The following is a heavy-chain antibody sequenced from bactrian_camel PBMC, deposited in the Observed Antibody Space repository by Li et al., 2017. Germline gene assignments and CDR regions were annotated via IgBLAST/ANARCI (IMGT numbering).Heavy chain of an antibody. CDR3: AAEFIRRGSRCYVSSSAAYAY. CDR1: GNIFSTHC. V-gene: IGHV3S54*01. CDR2: VYTDGVTI. D-gene: IGHD3*01. Sequence: HVQLVESGGGSVQAGGSLRLSCAASGNIFSTHCVAWFRQAPGKEREGVAVVYTDGVTICYADSVKGRFTISQDKDKNTVYLQMNSLKPEDTAVYFCAAEFIRRGSRCYVSSSAAYAYWGQGTQVTVS. J-gene: IGHJ4*01.